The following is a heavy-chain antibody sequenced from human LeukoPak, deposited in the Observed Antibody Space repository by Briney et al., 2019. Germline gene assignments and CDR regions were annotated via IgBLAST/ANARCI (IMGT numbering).Heavy chain of an antibody. V-gene: IGHV2-5*02. CDR2: IYWDDDK. D-gene: IGHD6-13*01. CDR3: AHRRLTEQDPNAFDI. Sequence: SGPTLVNATQTLTLTCTFSGFSLSTSAVGVGWIRQPPGKALEWLALIYWDDDKRYSPSLKSRLTITKDTSKNQVVLTMTNMDPVDTATYYCAHRRLTEQDPNAFDIWGQGTMVTVSS. J-gene: IGHJ3*02. CDR1: GFSLSTSAVG.